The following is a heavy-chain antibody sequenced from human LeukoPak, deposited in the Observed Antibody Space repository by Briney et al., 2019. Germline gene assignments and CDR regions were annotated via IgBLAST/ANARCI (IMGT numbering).Heavy chain of an antibody. CDR3: ARDPYYYESSGYYPFDY. CDR2: ISSSSSYI. CDR1: GFMFDDYG. V-gene: IGHV3-21*01. Sequence: GGSLRLSCAASGFMFDDYGMSWVRQAPGKGLEWVSSISSSSSYIYYADSVKGRFTISRDNAKNSLYLQMNSLRAEDTAVYYCARDPYYYESSGYYPFDYWGQGTLVTVSS. J-gene: IGHJ4*02. D-gene: IGHD3-22*01.